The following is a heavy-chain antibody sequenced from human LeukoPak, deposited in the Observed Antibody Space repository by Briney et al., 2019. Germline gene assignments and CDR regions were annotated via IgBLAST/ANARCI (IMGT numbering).Heavy chain of an antibody. CDR3: ARLIAYYSYMDV. Sequence: ASVKVSCKASGYTFTSYDINWVRQATGQGLEWMGWMNPNSGNTGYAQKFQGRVTMTRNTSISTAYMELSSLRSEDTAVYYCARLIAYYSYMDVWGQGTTVTVPS. J-gene: IGHJ6*03. CDR1: GYTFTSYD. CDR2: MNPNSGNT. V-gene: IGHV1-8*01. D-gene: IGHD2-21*01.